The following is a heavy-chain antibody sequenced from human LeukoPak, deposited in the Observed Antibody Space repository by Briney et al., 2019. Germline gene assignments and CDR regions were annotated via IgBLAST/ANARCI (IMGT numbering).Heavy chain of an antibody. CDR2: IWYDGSNK. Sequence: GGSLSLSCAASGFTFSSYGMHWVRKAPGRGLEWVAVIWYDGSNKYYADSVKGRFTISRDNSKNTLYLQMNSLRAEDTAAYYCARGLGYSSGWAFDYWGQGTLVTVSS. J-gene: IGHJ4*02. CDR3: ARGLGYSSGWAFDY. CDR1: GFTFSSYG. V-gene: IGHV3-33*01. D-gene: IGHD6-19*01.